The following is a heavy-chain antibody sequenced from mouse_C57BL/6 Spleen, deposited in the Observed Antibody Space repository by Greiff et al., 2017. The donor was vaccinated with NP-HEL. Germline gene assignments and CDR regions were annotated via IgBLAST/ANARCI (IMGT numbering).Heavy chain of an antibody. CDR3: ASGSRGAWFAY. CDR2: INPSTGGT. V-gene: IGHV1-42*01. J-gene: IGHJ3*01. Sequence: EVQLQQSGPELVKPGASVKISCKASGYSFTGYYMNWVKQSPEKSLECIGEINPSTGGTTYNQKFKAKATLTVDKSSSTAYMQLKSLTSEDSAVYYCASGSRGAWFAYWGQGTLVTVSA. D-gene: IGHD1-1*01. CDR1: GYSFTGYY.